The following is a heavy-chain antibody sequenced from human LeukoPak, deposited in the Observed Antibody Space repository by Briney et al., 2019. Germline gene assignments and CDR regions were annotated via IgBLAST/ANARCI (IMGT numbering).Heavy chain of an antibody. CDR2: INHSGST. V-gene: IGHV4-34*01. CDR3: ARVGYCSSTSCYRVYAFDI. D-gene: IGHD2-2*01. J-gene: IGHJ3*02. CDR1: GGSFSGYY. Sequence: SETLSLTCAVYGGSFSGYYWSWIRQPPGKGLEWIGEINHSGSTNYNPSLKSRVTISVDTSKNQFSLKLSSVTAADTAVYYCARVGYCSSTSCYRVYAFDIWGQGTMVTVSS.